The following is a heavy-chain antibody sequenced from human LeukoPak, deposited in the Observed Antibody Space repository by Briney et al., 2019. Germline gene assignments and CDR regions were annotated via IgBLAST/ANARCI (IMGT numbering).Heavy chain of an antibody. Sequence: GGSLRLCCAASGFTFSSYAMSWVRQAPGEGLVWVSAISGSGGSTYYADSVKGRFTISRDNSKNTLHLQMNSLRAEDTAVYYCAKGIAAAGNEPFDYWGQGTLVTVSS. CDR3: AKGIAAAGNEPFDY. V-gene: IGHV3-23*01. J-gene: IGHJ4*02. D-gene: IGHD6-13*01. CDR2: ISGSGGST. CDR1: GFTFSSYA.